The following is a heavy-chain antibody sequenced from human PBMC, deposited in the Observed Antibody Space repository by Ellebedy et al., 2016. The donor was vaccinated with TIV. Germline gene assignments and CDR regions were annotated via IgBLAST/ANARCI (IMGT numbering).Heavy chain of an antibody. CDR3: AKEDIVVVPAAMMSN. CDR2: ISGSGGST. D-gene: IGHD2-2*01. Sequence: GGSLRLXXPASGFTFSSYAMSWVRQAPGKGLQWVSYISGSGGSTYFADSVKGRFTISRDNSKNTLYLQMNSLRVEDTALYYCAKEDIVVVPAAMMSNWGQGTLVTVSS. V-gene: IGHV3-23*01. J-gene: IGHJ4*02. CDR1: GFTFSSYA.